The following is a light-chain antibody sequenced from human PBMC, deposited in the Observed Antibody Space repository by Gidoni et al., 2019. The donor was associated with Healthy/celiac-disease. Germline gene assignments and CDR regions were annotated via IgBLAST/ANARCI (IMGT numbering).Light chain of an antibody. Sequence: SYELTQPPSVSVSPGQTASITCSGDKLGDEYACWYQLKPGQSPVLVIYQDNKRPSGIPERFSGSNSGNTATLTISGTQAMDEADYYCQAWDSRTVAFGGGTKLTVL. J-gene: IGLJ2*01. V-gene: IGLV3-1*01. CDR3: QAWDSRTVA. CDR2: QDN. CDR1: KLGDEY.